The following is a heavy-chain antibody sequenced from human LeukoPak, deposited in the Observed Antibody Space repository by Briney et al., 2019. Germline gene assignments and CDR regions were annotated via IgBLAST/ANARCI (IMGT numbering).Heavy chain of an antibody. CDR3: ARSRVSGYYYYYYMDV. CDR1: GGTFSSYA. Sequence: VASVKVSCKASGGTFSSYAISWVRQAPGQGLEWMGGIIPIFGTANYAQKFQGRVTITADKSTSTAYMELSSLRSEDTAVYYCARSRVSGYYYYYYMDVWGKGTTVTVSS. V-gene: IGHV1-69*06. CDR2: IIPIFGTA. J-gene: IGHJ6*03. D-gene: IGHD2-2*01.